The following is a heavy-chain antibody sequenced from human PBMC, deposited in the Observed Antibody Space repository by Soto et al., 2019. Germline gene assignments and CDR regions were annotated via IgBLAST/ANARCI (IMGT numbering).Heavy chain of an antibody. J-gene: IGHJ6*03. CDR3: AKDRDVVVPAAPYYYYYFMDV. CDR1: GFTFSSYA. Sequence: GGSLRLSCAASGFTFSSYAMSWVRQAPGKGLEWVSAISGSGGSTYYADSVKGRFTISRDNSKTTLYLQMNSLRAEDTAVYFCAKDRDVVVPAAPYYYYYFMDVWGKGTTVTVSS. D-gene: IGHD2-2*01. CDR2: ISGSGGST. V-gene: IGHV3-23*01.